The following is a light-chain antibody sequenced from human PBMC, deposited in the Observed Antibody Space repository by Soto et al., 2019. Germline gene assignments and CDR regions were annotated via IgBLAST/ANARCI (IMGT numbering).Light chain of an antibody. CDR2: SSS. Sequence: DMVLTQSPGTLSLSPGERATLSCRAIRGLASSYLRWYQKKPGQPPRLLLYSSSKSATGIPDRLSGRGSGTQFTVTMNRLDPEDSAVYYRQKYGSAXPYTCGQGTKV. V-gene: IGKV3-20*01. CDR3: QKYGSAXPYT. J-gene: IGKJ2*01. CDR1: RGLASSY.